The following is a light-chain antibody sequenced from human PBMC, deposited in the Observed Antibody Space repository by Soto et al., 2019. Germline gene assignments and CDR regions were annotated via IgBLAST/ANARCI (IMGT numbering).Light chain of an antibody. CDR1: QSVSNNY. J-gene: IGKJ5*01. CDR3: QQYGSSPT. CDR2: GAS. Sequence: IVMTQSPATLSPSPGERATLSCRASQSVSNNYLAWYQQKPGQAPRRLIYGASSRATGIPDRFSGSGSGTDFTLTISRLEPEDFAVYYCQQYGSSPTFGEGTRLEIK. V-gene: IGKV3-20*01.